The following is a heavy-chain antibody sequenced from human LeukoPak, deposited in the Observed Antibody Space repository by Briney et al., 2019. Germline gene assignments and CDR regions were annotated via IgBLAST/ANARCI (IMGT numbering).Heavy chain of an antibody. CDR1: GGSIRSSYYY. CDR2: IYDSGST. J-gene: IGHJ4*02. CDR3: ARQLLIFDSSAFDF. V-gene: IGHV4-39*01. Sequence: PSETLSLACTVSGGSIRSSYYYWGWIRQPPGKGLEWIGSIYDSGSTYYNPSLKSRVTISVDTSKNQFSLKLNSVTAAGTAVYYCARQLLIFDSSAFDFWGQGTLVTVSS. D-gene: IGHD3-22*01.